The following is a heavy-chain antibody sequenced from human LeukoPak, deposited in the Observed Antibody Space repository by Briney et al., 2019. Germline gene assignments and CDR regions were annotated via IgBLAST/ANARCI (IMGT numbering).Heavy chain of an antibody. CDR1: GFTFSSYG. V-gene: IGHV3-30*02. CDR3: AKDFLGAGEGIPLVQADLAFDI. J-gene: IGHJ3*02. D-gene: IGHD2-2*01. Sequence: PGGSLRLSCAASGFTFSSYGMHWVRQAPGKGLEWVAFIRYDGSNKYYADSVKGRFTISRDNSKNTLYLQMNSLRAEDTAVYYCAKDFLGAGEGIPLVQADLAFDIWGQGTMLTVSS. CDR2: IRYDGSNK.